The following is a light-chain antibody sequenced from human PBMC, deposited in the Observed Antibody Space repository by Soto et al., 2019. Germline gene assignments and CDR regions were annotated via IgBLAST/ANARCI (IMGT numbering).Light chain of an antibody. V-gene: IGKV3-11*01. J-gene: IGKJ5*01. CDR2: DAS. CDR3: LPRIHSPT. Sequence: IVLTHCRASLTLTPGERATLSCRASQSVSSYLAWYQQKPGQAPRLLIYDASNRATGIPARFSGSGSGTDFTLTISSLEPEDFAVYYCLPRIHSPTFAQGGRLEIK. CDR1: QSVSSY.